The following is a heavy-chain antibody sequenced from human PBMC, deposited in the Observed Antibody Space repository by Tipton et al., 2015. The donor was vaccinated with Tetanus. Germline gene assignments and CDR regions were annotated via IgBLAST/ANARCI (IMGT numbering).Heavy chain of an antibody. Sequence: TLSLTCTVSGGSISSYYWSWIRQPPGKGLEWIGYIYYSGSTNYNPSLKSRVTISVDTSKNQFSLKLSSVTAADTAVYYCARVLRKYYYGMDVWGQGTTVTVSS. D-gene: IGHD1-14*01. CDR3: ARVLRKYYYGMDV. CDR2: IYYSGST. J-gene: IGHJ6*02. CDR1: GGSISSYY. V-gene: IGHV4-59*12.